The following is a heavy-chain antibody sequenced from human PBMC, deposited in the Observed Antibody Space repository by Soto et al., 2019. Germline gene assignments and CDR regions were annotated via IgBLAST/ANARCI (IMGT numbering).Heavy chain of an antibody. V-gene: IGHV1-18*01. CDR1: GYTFTSYG. CDR3: ARDYYYDSSGYFDAFDI. CDR2: ISAYNGNT. Sequence: ASVKVSCKASGYTFTSYGISWVRQAPGQGFEWMGWISAYNGNTNYAQKLQGRVTMTTDTSTSTAYMELRSLRSDDTAVYYCARDYYYDSSGYFDAFDIWGQGTMVTVSS. J-gene: IGHJ3*02. D-gene: IGHD3-22*01.